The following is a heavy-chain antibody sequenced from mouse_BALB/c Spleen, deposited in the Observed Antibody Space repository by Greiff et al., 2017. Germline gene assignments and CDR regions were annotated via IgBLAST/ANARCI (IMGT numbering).Heavy chain of an antibody. V-gene: IGHV1-7*01. CDR1: GYTFTSYW. Sequence: VQLQESGAELAKPGASVKMSCKASGYTFTSYWMHWVKQRPGQGLEWIGYINPSTGYTEYNQKFKDKATLTADKSSSTAYMQLSSLTSDDSAVYYCAIFRFAYWGQGTLVTVSA. CDR3: AIFRFAY. CDR2: INPSTGYT. J-gene: IGHJ3*01.